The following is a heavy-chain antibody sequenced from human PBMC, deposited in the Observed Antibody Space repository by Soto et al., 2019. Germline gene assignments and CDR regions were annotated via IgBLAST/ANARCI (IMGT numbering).Heavy chain of an antibody. V-gene: IGHV4-31*03. CDR3: ARDPPRDYYDSSGYYAKDAFDI. CDR2: IYYSGST. CDR1: GGSISSGGYY. Sequence: PSETLSLTCTVSGGSISSGGYYWSWIRQHPGKGLEWIGYIYYSGSTYYNPSLKGRVTISVDTSKNQFSLKLSSVTAADTAVYYCARDPPRDYYDSSGYYAKDAFDIWGQGTMVTVSS. D-gene: IGHD3-22*01. J-gene: IGHJ3*02.